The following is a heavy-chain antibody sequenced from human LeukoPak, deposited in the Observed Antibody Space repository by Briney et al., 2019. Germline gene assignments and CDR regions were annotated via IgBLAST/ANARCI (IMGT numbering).Heavy chain of an antibody. V-gene: IGHV4-59*08. CDR2: IFHSGST. CDR3: ARRSESSGYQFDY. Sequence: SDTLSLTCTVSGGSISSDYWSWLRQPPAKGLEGIGYIFHSGSTNYNPSLQSRVTISVDTSKNQFSLKLSSVTAADTAVYYCARRSESSGYQFDYWGQGTLVTVSS. J-gene: IGHJ4*02. CDR1: GGSISSDY. D-gene: IGHD3-22*01.